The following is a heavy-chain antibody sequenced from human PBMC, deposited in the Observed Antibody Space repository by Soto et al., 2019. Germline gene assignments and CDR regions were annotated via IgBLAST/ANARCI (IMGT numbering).Heavy chain of an antibody. Sequence: GESLKISCQGFGYSFPAYWIAWVRQMPGKGLEWMGIIYPADSDTKYSPSFQGQVTISADKSIDTAYLQWSSLKASDTATYYCARLTLTGYYHHYYDMNVWGQGTRVTVSS. V-gene: IGHV5-51*01. D-gene: IGHD3-9*01. J-gene: IGHJ6*02. CDR3: ARLTLTGYYHHYYDMNV. CDR1: GYSFPAYW. CDR2: IYPADSDT.